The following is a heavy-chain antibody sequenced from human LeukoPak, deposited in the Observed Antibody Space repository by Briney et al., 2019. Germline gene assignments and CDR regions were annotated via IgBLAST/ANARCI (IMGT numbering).Heavy chain of an antibody. J-gene: IGHJ4*02. V-gene: IGHV3-11*01. CDR2: ISSSGSTI. D-gene: IGHD3-22*01. CDR1: GFTFSDYY. CDR3: AKDLGDGDTMTDY. Sequence: PGGSLRLSCAASGFTFSDYYMSWIRQAPGKGLEWVSYISSSGSTIYYADSVKGRFTISRDNAKNSLYLQMNSLRAEDTAVYYCAKDLGDGDTMTDYWGQGTLVTVSS.